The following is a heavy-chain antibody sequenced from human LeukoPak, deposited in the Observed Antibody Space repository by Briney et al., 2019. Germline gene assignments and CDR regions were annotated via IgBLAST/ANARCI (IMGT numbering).Heavy chain of an antibody. CDR3: ARELGARPPHWFDH. V-gene: IGHV4-39*07. D-gene: IGHD6-6*01. CDR1: GGSISSSSYY. CDR2: IYYSGST. J-gene: IGHJ5*02. Sequence: SETLSLACTVSGGSISSSSYYWGWLRQPPGMGLEWIGSIYYSGSTYYNPSLKSRVTISVDTSKNQFSLKLSSVTAADTAVYYCARELGARPPHWFDHWGQGTLVTVSS.